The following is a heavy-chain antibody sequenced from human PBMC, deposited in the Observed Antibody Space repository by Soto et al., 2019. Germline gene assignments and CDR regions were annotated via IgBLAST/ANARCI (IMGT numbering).Heavy chain of an antibody. CDR2: INPSGDST. J-gene: IGHJ1*01. V-gene: IGHV3-23*01. D-gene: IGHD6-6*01. CDR1: GFTLRRHG. Sequence: GGSLRLSCVASGFTLRRHGFSWVRQAPGKGLEWVSTINPSGDSTFYADSVKGRFTISRDNSKNTVYLQMNSLRPEDTGLYYCARENSRISPRLFQHWGHGTLVTVSS. CDR3: ARENSRISPRLFQH.